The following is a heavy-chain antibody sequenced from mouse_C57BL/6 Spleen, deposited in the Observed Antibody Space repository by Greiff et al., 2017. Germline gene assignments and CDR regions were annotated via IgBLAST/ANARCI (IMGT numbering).Heavy chain of an antibody. CDR2: ISSGGDYI. Sequence: EVKLMESGEGLVKPGGSLKLSCAASGFTFSSYAMSWVRQTPEKRLEWVAYISSGGDYIDYAATVKGRFTISRDNARNTLYLQMNRLNSEDTAMYYCTSEGYYGSSLYYYAMDYWGQGTSVTASS. CDR3: TSEGYYGSSLYYYAMDY. D-gene: IGHD1-1*01. J-gene: IGHJ4*01. CDR1: GFTFSSYA. V-gene: IGHV5-9-1*02.